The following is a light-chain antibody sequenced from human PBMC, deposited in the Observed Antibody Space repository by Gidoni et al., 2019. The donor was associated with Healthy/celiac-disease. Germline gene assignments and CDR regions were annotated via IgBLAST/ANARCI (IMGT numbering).Light chain of an antibody. J-gene: IGLJ2*01. CDR1: SNDVGGYNY. CDR3: SSYTSSSTLL. V-gene: IGLV2-14*01. CDR2: DVS. Sequence: ALTQPASVSGSPGQSITISCTGTSNDVGGYNYVSWYQQHPGNSPKLMIYDVSNRPSGVSNRFSGSKSGNTASLTISGLQAEDEADYYCSSYTSSSTLLIGGGTKLTVL.